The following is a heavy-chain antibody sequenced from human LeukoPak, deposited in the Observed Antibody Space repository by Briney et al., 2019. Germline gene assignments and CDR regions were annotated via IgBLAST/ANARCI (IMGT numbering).Heavy chain of an antibody. V-gene: IGHV1-46*01. Sequence: GASVKVSCKASGYAFTRHYMHWVRQAPGQGLEWMGLINPSGSSTIYAQKFQGRVTMTRDMSTSTDYMELSSLRSEGTAVYYCARDRGRIVGATRGVGYWGQGTLVTVSS. CDR2: INPSGSST. CDR1: GYAFTRHY. CDR3: ARDRGRIVGATRGVGY. J-gene: IGHJ4*02. D-gene: IGHD1-26*01.